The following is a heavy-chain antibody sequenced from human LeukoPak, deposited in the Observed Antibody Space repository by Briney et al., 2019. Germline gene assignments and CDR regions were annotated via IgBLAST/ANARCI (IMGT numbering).Heavy chain of an antibody. CDR3: ARSTYYSDSSPYPFHY. CDR1: GFTFSSYS. V-gene: IGHV3-21*01. CDR2: ISSSSSYI. J-gene: IGHJ1*01. Sequence: GGSLRLSCAASGFTFSSYSMNWVRQAPGKGLEWVSSISSSSSYIYYADSVKGRFTISRDNAKNSLYLQMNSLRPEDTAVYYCARSTYYSDSSPYPFHYWGQGTLVTVSP. D-gene: IGHD3-22*01.